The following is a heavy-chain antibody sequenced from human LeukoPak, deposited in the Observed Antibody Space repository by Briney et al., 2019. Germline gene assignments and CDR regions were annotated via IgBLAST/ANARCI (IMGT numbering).Heavy chain of an antibody. CDR3: ARDTVAWSSSSWSGPDYYYYGMDV. V-gene: IGHV4-59*01. J-gene: IGHJ6*02. D-gene: IGHD6-13*01. Sequence: SETLSLTCTVSGGSISSYYWSWIRQPPGKGLEWIGYIYYSGSTNYNPSLKSRVTISVDTSKNQFSLKLSSVTAADTAVYYCARDTVAWSSSSWSGPDYYYYGMDVWGQGTTVTVSS. CDR1: GGSISSYY. CDR2: IYYSGST.